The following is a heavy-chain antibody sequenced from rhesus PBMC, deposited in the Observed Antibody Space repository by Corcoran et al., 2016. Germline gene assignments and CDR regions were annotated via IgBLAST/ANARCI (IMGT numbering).Heavy chain of an antibody. D-gene: IGHD3-3*01. CDR2: ISGSVRSH. J-gene: IGHJ4*01. CDR1: GGSISSNY. V-gene: IGHV4-173*01. CDR3: AVLWTGYYSRFDY. Sequence: QLQLQESGPGLVKPSETLSLTCAVSGGSISSNYWSWIRPPPGKGLEWIGRISGSVRSHDYNPSLKSRVTISTDTSKNQFSLKLSSVTAADAAVYYCAVLWTGYYSRFDYWGQGVLVTVSS.